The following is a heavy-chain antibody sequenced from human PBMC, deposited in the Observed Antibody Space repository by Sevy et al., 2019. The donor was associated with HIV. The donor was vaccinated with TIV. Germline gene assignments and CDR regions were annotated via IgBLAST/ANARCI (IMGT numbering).Heavy chain of an antibody. V-gene: IGHV3-30-3*01. J-gene: IGHJ1*01. CDR2: ISYDGSNK. CDR1: GFTFSTYA. CDR3: AREGTFYYDRTQSGFQY. D-gene: IGHD3-22*01. Sequence: GGSLGLSCAASGFTFSTYAMHWVRQAPGKGLEWVAVISYDGSNKYYADSVKGRFTISRDNSKNTLYLQMNSLRAEDTAVYYCAREGTFYYDRTQSGFQYWGQGTLVTVSS.